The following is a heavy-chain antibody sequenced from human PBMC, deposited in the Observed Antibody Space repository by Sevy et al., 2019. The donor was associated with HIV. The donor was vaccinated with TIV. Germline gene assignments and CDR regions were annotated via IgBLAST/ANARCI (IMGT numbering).Heavy chain of an antibody. CDR2: ISGSGDNT. Sequence: GGSLRLSCAASGFTFSSFAMTWVRQAPGKGLEWVSGISGSGDNTYYADSVKGRFTISRDNSKNTLYLQMNGLRAEDTAAYYCAKGITMMLLVPHAIDVWGQGTMVTVSS. D-gene: IGHD3-22*01. CDR3: AKGITMMLLVPHAIDV. V-gene: IGHV3-23*01. J-gene: IGHJ3*01. CDR1: GFTFSSFA.